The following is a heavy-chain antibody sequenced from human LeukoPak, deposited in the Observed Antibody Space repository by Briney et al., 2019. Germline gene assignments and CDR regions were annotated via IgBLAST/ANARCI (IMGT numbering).Heavy chain of an antibody. CDR1: GGSISSYY. V-gene: IGHV4-59*01. CDR3: ARAYYSNIYYYYYYMDF. Sequence: SETLSLTCTVSGGSISSYYWSWIRQPAGKGLEWIGYIYYSGNTNYNPSLKSRVTISIDTSKNQFSLKLSSVTAADTAVYYCARAYYSNIYYYYYYMDFWGKGATVTISS. D-gene: IGHD4-11*01. CDR2: IYYSGNT. J-gene: IGHJ6*03.